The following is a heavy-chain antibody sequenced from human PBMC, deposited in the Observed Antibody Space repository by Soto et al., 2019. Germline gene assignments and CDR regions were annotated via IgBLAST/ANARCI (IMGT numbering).Heavy chain of an antibody. Sequence: GASVKVSCKASGYTFTSYGISWVRQATGQGLEWMGWISAYNGNTNYAQKLQGRVTMTTDTSTSTAYMELRSLRSDDTAVYYCARDPRVAAAGYYFDYWGQGTLVTVSS. CDR1: GYTFTSYG. D-gene: IGHD6-13*01. J-gene: IGHJ4*02. CDR3: ARDPRVAAAGYYFDY. CDR2: ISAYNGNT. V-gene: IGHV1-18*01.